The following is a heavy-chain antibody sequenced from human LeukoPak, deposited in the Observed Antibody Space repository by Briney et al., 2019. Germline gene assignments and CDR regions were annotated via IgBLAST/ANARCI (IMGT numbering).Heavy chain of an antibody. D-gene: IGHD2-8*01. CDR2: INGDGNNT. J-gene: IGHJ4*02. CDR1: GFTLSSNW. CDR3: ARGSINGWPDYLDY. V-gene: IGHV3-74*01. Sequence: GGSLRLSCAASGFTLSSNWMHWVRQAPGKGLVWVARINGDGNNTLYADSVKGRFTISRDNGKNTLYLQMNSLRGEDTAVYYCARGSINGWPDYLDYWGQGALVIVSA.